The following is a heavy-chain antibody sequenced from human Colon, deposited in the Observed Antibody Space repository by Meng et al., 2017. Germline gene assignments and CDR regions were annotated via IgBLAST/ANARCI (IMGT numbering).Heavy chain of an antibody. D-gene: IGHD3-3*02. CDR1: GFSFSSHA. CDR2: ISHSTTNI. V-gene: IGHV3-21*01. J-gene: IGHJ4*02. CDR3: SRGSITWPFDN. Sequence: DVQLVESGGGLVKPGGSLRLSCGASGFSFSSHAMNRVRQAPGKGLEWVASISHSTTNIYYADSVKGRFAISRDNVNNALYLQMNSLRAEDTAIYYCSRGSITWPFDNWGQGTLVTVSS.